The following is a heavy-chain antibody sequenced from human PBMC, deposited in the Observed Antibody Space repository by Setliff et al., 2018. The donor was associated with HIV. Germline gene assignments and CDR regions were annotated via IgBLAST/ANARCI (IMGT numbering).Heavy chain of an antibody. Sequence: LSLPFPFSGGSISSYFWSWILPPPGKGLEWIGYVYTNGSPHYNPSLKSRVTISVDTSKNQFSLKLNSVTAADTAVYYCASGREAVAGALHFDYWGQGPLVTVSS. D-gene: IGHD6-19*01. CDR3: ASGREAVAGALHFDY. CDR1: GGSISSYF. CDR2: VYTNGSP. J-gene: IGHJ4*02. V-gene: IGHV4-4*08.